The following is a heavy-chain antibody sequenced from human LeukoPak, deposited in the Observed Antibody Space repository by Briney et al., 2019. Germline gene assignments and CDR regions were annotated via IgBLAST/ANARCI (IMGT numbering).Heavy chain of an antibody. V-gene: IGHV4-61*08. J-gene: IGHJ5*02. CDR3: ARGYDFWSGYYTWFDP. CDR2: IYYSGST. D-gene: IGHD3-3*01. CDR1: GGSISSGGYY. Sequence: PSETLSLTCTVSGGSISSGGYYWSWIRQPPGTGLEWIGYIYYSGSTNYNPSLKSRVTISVDTSKNQFSLKLSSVTAADTAVYYCARGYDFWSGYYTWFDPWGQGTLVTVSS.